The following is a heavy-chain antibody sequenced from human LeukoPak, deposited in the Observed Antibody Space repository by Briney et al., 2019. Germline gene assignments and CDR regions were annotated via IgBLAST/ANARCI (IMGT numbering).Heavy chain of an antibody. CDR1: GGSISSGSYY. D-gene: IGHD3-22*01. CDR3: ARDGTYYYDSSGPPTKFDI. J-gene: IGHJ3*02. V-gene: IGHV4-61*02. Sequence: SQTLSLTCTVSGGSISSGSYYWSWIRQPAGKGLEWIGRIYTSGSTNYNPSLKSRVTISVDTSKNQFSLKLSSVTAADTAVYYCARDGTYYYDSSGPPTKFDIWCQGTMVTVSS. CDR2: IYTSGST.